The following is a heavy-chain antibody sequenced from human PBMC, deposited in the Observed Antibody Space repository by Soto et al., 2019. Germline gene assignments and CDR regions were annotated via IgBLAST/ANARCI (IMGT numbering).Heavy chain of an antibody. D-gene: IGHD3-10*01. CDR1: GFTFSSYN. V-gene: IGHV3-21*01. J-gene: IGHJ6*03. Sequence: GGSLRLSCVVSGFTFSSYNMNWVRQAPGKGLEWVSSITTTSSYIYYADSVKGRFTISRDNAKNSLFLQMNSLRAEDTAIYYCARGDSYGSRSYPYYYYYMDVWGKGTTVTVSS. CDR3: ARGDSYGSRSYPYYYYYMDV. CDR2: ITTTSSYI.